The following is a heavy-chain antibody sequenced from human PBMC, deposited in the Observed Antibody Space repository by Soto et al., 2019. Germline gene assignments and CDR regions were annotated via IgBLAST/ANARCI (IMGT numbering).Heavy chain of an antibody. CDR3: ARDPGESYGNT. CDR1: GYTFTSYA. V-gene: IGHV1-3*01. CDR2: INAGNGNT. Sequence: ASVKVSCKASGYTFTSYAMNWVRQAPGQRLEWMGWINAGNGNTKYSQKFQGRVTITRDTSASTAYMEMSSLRSEETAVYYCARDPGESYGNTWGKGPLVTSP. D-gene: IGHD5-18*01. J-gene: IGHJ5*02.